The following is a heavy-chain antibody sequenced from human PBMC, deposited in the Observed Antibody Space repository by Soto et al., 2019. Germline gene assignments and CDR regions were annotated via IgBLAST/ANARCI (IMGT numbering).Heavy chain of an antibody. CDR1: GFTFSSCA. V-gene: IGHV3-23*01. D-gene: IGHD5-12*01. CDR2: ISGRGNT. J-gene: IGHJ5*02. CDR3: AKGPEAYSGPNRLDP. Sequence: EVQLLESGGGLVQPGGSLRLSCAASGFTFSSCAMSWVRQAPGKGLEWVSSISGRGNTYHADSVKGRFTISRDNSKNTLYLQMNSLSAVDTAVYYCAKGPEAYSGPNRLDPWGQGTLVTVSS.